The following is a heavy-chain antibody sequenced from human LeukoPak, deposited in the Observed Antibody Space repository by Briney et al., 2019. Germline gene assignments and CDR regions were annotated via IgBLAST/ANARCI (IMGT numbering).Heavy chain of an antibody. CDR1: GGSISSSSYY. D-gene: IGHD3-22*01. CDR3: XXXXXMVIHPDY. CDR2: IYYSGST. V-gene: IGHV4-39*01. Sequence: SETLSLTCTVSGGSISSSSYYWGWIRQPPGKGLEWIGSIYYSGSTYYNPSLKSRVTISVDTSKNQFSLKLSSVTAADTAVYYXXXXXXMVIHPDYWGQGTLVTVSS. J-gene: IGHJ4*02.